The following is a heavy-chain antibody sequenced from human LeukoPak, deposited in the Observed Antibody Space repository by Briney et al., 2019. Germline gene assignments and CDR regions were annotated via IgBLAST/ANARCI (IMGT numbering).Heavy chain of an antibody. J-gene: IGHJ5*02. D-gene: IGHD2-8*02. Sequence: GGSLRLSCVTSRFSFSDYCMSWIRQAPGMGPEWLSYISSSGRTIHYADSVKGRFTISRVNAKNSLYLQMNSLRVEDTAVYYCAGTGNVEGGGFNWFDPWGQGTLVTVSS. CDR2: ISSSGRTI. CDR3: AGTGNVEGGGFNWFDP. V-gene: IGHV3-11*01. CDR1: RFSFSDYC.